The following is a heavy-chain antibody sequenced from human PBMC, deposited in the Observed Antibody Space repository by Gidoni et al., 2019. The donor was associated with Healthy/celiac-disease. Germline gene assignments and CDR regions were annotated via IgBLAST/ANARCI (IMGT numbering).Heavy chain of an antibody. D-gene: IGHD6-19*01. Sequence: QPPGKGLEWIGSIYHSGSTYYNPSLKSRVTISVDTSTNQFSLKLSSVTAADTAVYYCARAGSSGWYTSDGAFDIWGQGTMVTVSS. J-gene: IGHJ3*02. CDR3: ARAGSSGWYTSDGAFDI. CDR2: IYHSGST. V-gene: IGHV4-38-2*02.